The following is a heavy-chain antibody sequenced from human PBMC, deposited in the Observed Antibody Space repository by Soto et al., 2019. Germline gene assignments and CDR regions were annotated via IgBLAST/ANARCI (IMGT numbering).Heavy chain of an antibody. V-gene: IGHV1-18*01. CDR2: ISAYNGNT. CDR3: ARILIIAATYYGMDV. J-gene: IGHJ6*02. D-gene: IGHD6-13*01. Sequence: ASVKVSCKASGYTFTSYGISWVRQAPGQGLEWMGWISAYNGNTNYAQKLQGRVTMTTDTSTSTAYMELRSLRSDDTAVYYCARILIIAATYYGMDVWGQGTTVTVSS. CDR1: GYTFTSYG.